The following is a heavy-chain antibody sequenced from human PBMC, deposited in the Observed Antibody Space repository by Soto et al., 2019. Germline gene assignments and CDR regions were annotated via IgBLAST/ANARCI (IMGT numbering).Heavy chain of an antibody. V-gene: IGHV3-9*01. CDR1: GFTFDDYA. J-gene: IGHJ4*02. CDR3: AKDRGEGAIPSFFDY. Sequence: EVQLVESGGGLVQPGRSLRLSCAASGFTFDDYAMHWVRQAPGKGLEWVSGIRWNSGSIGYADSVKGRFTISRDNAKNSLYLQMNSLRAEDTALYYCAKDRGEGAIPSFFDYWGQGTLVTVSS. D-gene: IGHD3-10*01. CDR2: IRWNSGSI.